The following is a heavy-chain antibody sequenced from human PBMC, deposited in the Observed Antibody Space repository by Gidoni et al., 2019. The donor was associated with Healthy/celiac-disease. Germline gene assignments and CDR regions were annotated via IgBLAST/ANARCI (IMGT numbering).Heavy chain of an antibody. CDR3: ARFPAAMKGAYYYYGMDV. D-gene: IGHD2-2*01. V-gene: IGHV4-59*08. CDR1: GGSISSYY. J-gene: IGHJ6*02. CDR2: IYYSGST. Sequence: QVQLQESGPGLVKPSETLSLTCTVSGGSISSYYWSWIRQPPGKGLEWIGYIYYSGSTNYNPSLKSRVTILVDTSKNQFSLKLSSVTAADTAVYYCARFPAAMKGAYYYYGMDVWGQGTTVTVSS.